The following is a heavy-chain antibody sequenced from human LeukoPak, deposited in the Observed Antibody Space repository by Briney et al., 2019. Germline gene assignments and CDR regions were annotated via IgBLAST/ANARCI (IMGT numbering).Heavy chain of an antibody. Sequence: PGGSLRLSCAASGFTFSSYWMHWVRQAPGKGLVRVSRLNSDGSSTGYADSVKGRFTISRDNAKNTLYLQMNSLRAEDTAVYYCAKGGSYPIDYWGQGALVTVSS. D-gene: IGHD1-26*01. CDR3: AKGGSYPIDY. CDR1: GFTFSSYW. V-gene: IGHV3-74*01. CDR2: LNSDGSST. J-gene: IGHJ4*02.